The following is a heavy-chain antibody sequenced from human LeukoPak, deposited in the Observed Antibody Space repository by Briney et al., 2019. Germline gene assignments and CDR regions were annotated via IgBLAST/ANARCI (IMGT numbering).Heavy chain of an antibody. V-gene: IGHV1-2*02. J-gene: IGHJ4*02. CDR3: ARDYGGKRVFDY. Sequence: VASVKVSCKASGYTFTGYYMHWVRQAPGQGLEWMGWINPNSGGTNYAQRFQGGVTITADKSRSTAYMELSSLRSEDTAVYYCARDYGGKRVFDYWGQGTLVTVSS. D-gene: IGHD4-23*01. CDR1: GYTFTGYY. CDR2: INPNSGGT.